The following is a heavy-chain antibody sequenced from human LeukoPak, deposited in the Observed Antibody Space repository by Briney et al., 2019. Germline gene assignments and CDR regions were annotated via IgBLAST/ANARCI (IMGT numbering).Heavy chain of an antibody. J-gene: IGHJ6*03. V-gene: IGHV4-34*01. CDR1: GGSFSGYY. CDR3: ARGRRRYCSGGSCYLYDYYYYYMDV. Sequence: SETLSLTCAVYGGSFSGYYWSWIRQPPGKGLEWIGEINHSGSTNYNPSLKSRVTISVDTSKNQFSLKLSSVTAADTAVYYCARGRRRYCSGGSCYLYDYYYYYMDVWGKGTTVTVSS. D-gene: IGHD2-15*01. CDR2: INHSGST.